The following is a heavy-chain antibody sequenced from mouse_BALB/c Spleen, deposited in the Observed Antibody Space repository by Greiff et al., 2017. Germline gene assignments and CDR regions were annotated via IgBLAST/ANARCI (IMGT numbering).Heavy chain of an antibody. CDR3: ARRGMITDAMDY. Sequence: EVHLVESGGGLVKPGGSLKLSCAASGFTFSSYAMSWVRQTPEKRLEWVATISSGGSYTYYPDSVKGRFTISRDNAKNTLYLQMSSLRSEDTAMYYCARRGMITDAMDYWGQGTSVTVSS. D-gene: IGHD2-4*01. CDR2: ISSGGSYT. V-gene: IGHV5-9-3*01. J-gene: IGHJ4*01. CDR1: GFTFSSYA.